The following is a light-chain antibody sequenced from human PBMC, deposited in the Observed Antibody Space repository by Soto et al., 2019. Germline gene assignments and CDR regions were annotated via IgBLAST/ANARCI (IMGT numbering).Light chain of an antibody. CDR1: QSVSSSY. Sequence: EIVLTQSPGTMSLSPGERATLSCRASQSVSSSYLAWYQQKPGHAPMLLIYAASTRASGIPARFSGSGSGTDFTLTISRLEPEDVAMYYCQKYGSALLTFGQGTKVEIK. CDR3: QKYGSALLT. CDR2: AAS. V-gene: IGKV3-20*01. J-gene: IGKJ1*01.